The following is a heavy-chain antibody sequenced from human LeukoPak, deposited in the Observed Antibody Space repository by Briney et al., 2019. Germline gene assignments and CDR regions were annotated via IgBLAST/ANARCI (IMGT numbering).Heavy chain of an antibody. CDR2: IYPGDSDT. D-gene: IGHD2-2*02. CDR1: GYSFTSYW. J-gene: IGHJ5*02. Sequence: GESLKISCKGSGYSFTSYWIGWVRQMPGKGLEWMGIIYPGDSDTRYSPSFQGQVTISADKSISTAYLQWSSLKASDTAMYYCARLGRSLVVPAAIGGNWFDPWGQGTLVTVSS. V-gene: IGHV5-51*01. CDR3: ARLGRSLVVPAAIGGNWFDP.